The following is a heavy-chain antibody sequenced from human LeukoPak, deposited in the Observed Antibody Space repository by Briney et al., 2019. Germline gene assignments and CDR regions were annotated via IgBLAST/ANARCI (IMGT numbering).Heavy chain of an antibody. J-gene: IGHJ6*03. V-gene: IGHV3-23*01. CDR1: GFTFSNYA. D-gene: IGHD3-16*02. CDR2: IGYRGGSI. CDR3: AKSWGYTRPYYNYMDV. Sequence: PGGSLRLSCAASGFTFSNYAMSWVRQAPGKGLEWVSIIGYRGGSIYYAYSVQGRFTISRDNSKNTLSLQMNDLRPEDTAVYYCAKSWGYTRPYYNYMDVWGKGTTVTVSS.